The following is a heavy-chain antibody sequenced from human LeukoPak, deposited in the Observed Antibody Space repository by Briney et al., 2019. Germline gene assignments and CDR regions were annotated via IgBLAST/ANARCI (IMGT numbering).Heavy chain of an antibody. CDR3: ARGRYGDYDDY. Sequence: SETLSLTCTVSGGSISSYYWSLIRQPPGKGLEWIGYIYYSGSTNYNPSLKSRVTISVDTSKNQFSLKLSSVTAADTAVYYCARGRYGDYDDYWGQGTLITVSS. V-gene: IGHV4-59*01. D-gene: IGHD4-17*01. J-gene: IGHJ4*02. CDR1: GGSISSYY. CDR2: IYYSGST.